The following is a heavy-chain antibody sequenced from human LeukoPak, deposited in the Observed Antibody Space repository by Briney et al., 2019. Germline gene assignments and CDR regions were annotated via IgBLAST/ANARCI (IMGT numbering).Heavy chain of an antibody. V-gene: IGHV3-30-3*01. CDR2: ISYDGSNK. D-gene: IGHD6-19*01. J-gene: IGHJ6*02. Sequence: GGSLRLSCAASGFTFSSYAMHWVRQAPGKGLEWVAVISYDGSNKYYADSVKGRFTISRDNSKNTLYLQMNSLRAEDTAVYYCAKGYGGGWYSYYYYGMDVWGQGTTVTVSS. CDR1: GFTFSSYA. CDR3: AKGYGGGWYSYYYYGMDV.